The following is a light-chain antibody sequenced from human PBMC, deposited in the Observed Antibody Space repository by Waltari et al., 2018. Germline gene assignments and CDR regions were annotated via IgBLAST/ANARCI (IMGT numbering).Light chain of an antibody. CDR2: EVS. CDR1: SSDVGDYNP. J-gene: IGLJ2*01. CDR3: CSYAGTNTWV. V-gene: IGLV2-23*02. Sequence: QSALTQPASVSASPGQSITLSCTGTSSDVGDYNPVSWYQQHPAKAPKLLIFEVSKRPTGVSNRFSASKSGNTASMTISGLQAEDEATYHCCSYAGTNTWVFGGGTKVTVL.